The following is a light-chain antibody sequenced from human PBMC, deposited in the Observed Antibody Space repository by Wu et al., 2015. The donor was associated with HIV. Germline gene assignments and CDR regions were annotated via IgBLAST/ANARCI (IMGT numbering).Light chain of an antibody. CDR1: QGISSY. CDR2: AAS. CDR3: QQLNSYLPLT. V-gene: IGKV1-9*01. J-gene: IGKJ4*01. Sequence: DIQLTQSPSFLSASVGDRVTITCRASQGISSYLAWYQQKPGKAPKLLIYAASTLQSGVPSRFSGSGSGTEFTLTISSLQPEDFATYYCQQLNSYLPLTFGGGPRWRSN.